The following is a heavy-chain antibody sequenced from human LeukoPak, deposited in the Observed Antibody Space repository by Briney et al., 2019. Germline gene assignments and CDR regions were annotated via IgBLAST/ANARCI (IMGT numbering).Heavy chain of an antibody. V-gene: IGHV4-4*07. D-gene: IGHD3-9*01. Sequence: PSETLSLTCTVSGGSISSYYWSWIRQPAGKGLEWIGRIYTTGSTSYNPSLKSRVTMSVDTSNNQFSLKLSSVTAADTAVYYCARARYVNSFYAFDIWGQGTLVTVSS. J-gene: IGHJ3*02. CDR2: IYTTGST. CDR1: GGSISSYY. CDR3: ARARYVNSFYAFDI.